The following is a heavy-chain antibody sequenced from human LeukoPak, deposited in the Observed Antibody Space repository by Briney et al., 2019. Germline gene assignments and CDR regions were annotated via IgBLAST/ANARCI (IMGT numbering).Heavy chain of an antibody. J-gene: IGHJ4*02. CDR3: ATDPPHGDY. CDR1: GLTVSSEH. CDR2: IHISTNT. Sequence: GGSLRLSCVASGLTVSSEHMSWVRQAPGTGLEWASTIHISTNTYYADSVKGRFTISRDNSENTLYLQMNSLRPEDTAVYYCATDPPHGDYWGQGTQVTVSS. V-gene: IGHV3-66*01.